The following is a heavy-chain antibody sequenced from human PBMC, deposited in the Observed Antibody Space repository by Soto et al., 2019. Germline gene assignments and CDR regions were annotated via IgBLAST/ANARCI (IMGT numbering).Heavy chain of an antibody. V-gene: IGHV1-18*01. D-gene: IGHD6-19*01. Sequence: GVSVKVCCKASGDTFTSYGISWVRQAPGLGLEWMGWISAYNGNTNYAQKRQGRVTMTTDTSTSTAYMELRSLRSDDTAVYYCARSYSGGWYYYYGMDVWGQGTTVTVSS. CDR2: ISAYNGNT. J-gene: IGHJ6*02. CDR3: ARSYSGGWYYYYGMDV. CDR1: GDTFTSYG.